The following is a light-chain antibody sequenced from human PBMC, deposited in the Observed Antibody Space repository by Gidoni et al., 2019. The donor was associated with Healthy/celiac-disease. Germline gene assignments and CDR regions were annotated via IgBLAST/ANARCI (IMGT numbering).Light chain of an antibody. Sequence: DIQMTQSPSSLSASVGDRVTITCRASQSISSCLNWYQQKPGKAPKLLIYDASSLQSGVPSRFRGSGCGRDFTITISSLQSEDLADDYGTQSYSTPPRTFGGXTKVEIK. V-gene: IGKV1-39*01. CDR3: TQSYSTPPRT. CDR1: QSISSC. J-gene: IGKJ4*01. CDR2: DAS.